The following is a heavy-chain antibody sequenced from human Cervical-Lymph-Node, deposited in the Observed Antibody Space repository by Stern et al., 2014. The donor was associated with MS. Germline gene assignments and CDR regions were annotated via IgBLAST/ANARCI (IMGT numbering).Heavy chain of an antibody. Sequence: HVRRQESDPGLVKPSQTLSLICTVSGGSISRGGYYWSWIRQHPGKGLGWIGYIYYSGRTYYNPSLKSRVTISVDTSKNQFSLKLSSVTAADTAVYYCARAAQYYDYVWGSYRYNWFDPWGQGTLVTVSS. CDR3: ARAAQYYDYVWGSYRYNWFDP. CDR1: GGSISRGGYY. CDR2: IYYSGRT. V-gene: IGHV4-31*03. J-gene: IGHJ5*02. D-gene: IGHD3-16*02.